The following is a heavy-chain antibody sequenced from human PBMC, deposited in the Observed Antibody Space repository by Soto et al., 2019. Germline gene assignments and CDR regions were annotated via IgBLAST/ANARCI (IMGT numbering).Heavy chain of an antibody. Sequence: GGSLRLSCAASGFTFSSYAMSWVRQAPGKGLEWVSAISGSGGSTYYADSVKGRFTISRDSSKNTLYLQMNSLGAEDTAVYYCAKSSQRLFDYWGQGTLVTVSS. CDR3: AKSSQRLFDY. V-gene: IGHV3-23*01. D-gene: IGHD2-15*01. CDR2: ISGSGGST. CDR1: GFTFSSYA. J-gene: IGHJ4*02.